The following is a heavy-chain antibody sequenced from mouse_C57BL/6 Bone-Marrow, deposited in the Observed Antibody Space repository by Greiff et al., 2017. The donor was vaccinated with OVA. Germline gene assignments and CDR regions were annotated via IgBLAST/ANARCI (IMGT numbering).Heavy chain of an antibody. CDR3: ARGNYYAMDY. CDR1: GFTFSSYA. Sequence: EVKVEESGGGLVKPGGSLKLSCAASGFTFSSYAMSWVRQTPEKRLEWVATISDGGSYTYYPDNVKGRFTISRDNAKNNLYLQMSHLKSEDTAMYYCARGNYYAMDYWGQGTSVTVSS. CDR2: ISDGGSYT. J-gene: IGHJ4*01. V-gene: IGHV5-4*03.